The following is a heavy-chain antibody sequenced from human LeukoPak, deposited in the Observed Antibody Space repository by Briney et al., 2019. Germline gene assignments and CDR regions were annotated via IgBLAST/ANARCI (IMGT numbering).Heavy chain of an antibody. CDR2: IIGSGGSA. Sequence: PGGTLRLSCAASGFTFSNYAMSWVRQVPRKGLEWVSTIIGSGGSAYYADSVNGRFTIPRDNSKNTVYLQMNSLGAEETAVYYCASDQGGYLYYLDVWGKGTTVTISS. CDR1: GFTFSNYA. J-gene: IGHJ6*03. D-gene: IGHD1-26*01. V-gene: IGHV3-23*01. CDR3: ASDQGGYLYYLDV.